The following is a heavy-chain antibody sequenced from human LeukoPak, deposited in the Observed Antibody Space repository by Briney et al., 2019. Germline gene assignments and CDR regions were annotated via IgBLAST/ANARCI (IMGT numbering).Heavy chain of an antibody. Sequence: GGSLRLSCAASGFTFSNYAMSWVRQAPGKGLEWGSAITGSGGNTYYADSVKGRFTISRDNSKNTVFLQMNSLRAEDTAVYYCAKWGDYDVLTAYYVSDYWGQGTLVTVSS. D-gene: IGHD3-9*01. CDR3: AKWGDYDVLTAYYVSDY. CDR2: ITGSGGNT. CDR1: GFTFSNYA. J-gene: IGHJ4*02. V-gene: IGHV3-23*01.